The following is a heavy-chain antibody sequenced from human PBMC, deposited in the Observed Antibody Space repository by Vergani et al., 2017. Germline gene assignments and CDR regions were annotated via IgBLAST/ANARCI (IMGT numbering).Heavy chain of an antibody. CDR3: AREGHGYYYDSSGYWVDY. CDR2: ISAYNGNT. J-gene: IGHJ4*02. CDR1: GYTFTSYG. Sequence: QVQLVQSGAEVKKPGASVKVSCKASGYTFTSYGISWVRQAPGQGLEWMGWISAYNGNTNYAQKLQGRVTMTTDTSTSTAYMELSSLRSEDTAVYYCAREGHGYYYDSSGYWVDYWGQGTLVTVSS. V-gene: IGHV1-18*01. D-gene: IGHD3-22*01.